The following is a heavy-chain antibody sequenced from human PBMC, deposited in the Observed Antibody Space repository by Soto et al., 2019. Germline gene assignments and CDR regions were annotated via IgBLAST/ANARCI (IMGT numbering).Heavy chain of an antibody. D-gene: IGHD2-21*01. CDR2: IYYSGST. J-gene: IGHJ6*03. CDR3: ARLSDSLYYYYMDV. CDR1: GGSISSYY. V-gene: IGHV4-59*08. Sequence: SETLSLTCTVSGGSISSYYWSWIRQPPGKGLEWIGYIYYSGSTNYNPSLKSRVTISVDTSKNQFSLKLSSVTAADTAVYYCARLSDSLYYYYMDVWGKGTTVTVSS.